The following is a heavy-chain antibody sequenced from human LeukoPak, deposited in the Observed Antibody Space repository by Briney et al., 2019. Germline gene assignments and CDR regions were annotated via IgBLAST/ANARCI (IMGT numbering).Heavy chain of an antibody. D-gene: IGHD3-16*01. J-gene: IGHJ4*02. CDR3: AKGSSDYVWGSYRD. CDR2: ISGSGGST. Sequence: PGGSLRLSCAASGFTFSSYAMSGVRQAPGKGLEWVSAISGSGGSTYYADSVKGRFTISRDNSKNTLYLQMNSLRAEDTAVYYCAKGSSDYVWGSYRDWGQGTLVTVSS. CDR1: GFTFSSYA. V-gene: IGHV3-23*01.